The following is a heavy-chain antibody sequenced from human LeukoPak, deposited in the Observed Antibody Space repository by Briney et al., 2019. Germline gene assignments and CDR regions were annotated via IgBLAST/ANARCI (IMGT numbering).Heavy chain of an antibody. CDR1: GFTFSSYA. CDR3: AKRLGISTGSYYMDV. V-gene: IGHV3-23*01. D-gene: IGHD3-9*01. CDR2: ISGSGGST. Sequence: GGSLRLSCAASGFTFSSYAMSWVRQAPGKGLEWVSAISGSGGSTYYADSVKGRFTISRDNSKNTLYLRVNSLRAEDTAVYYCAKRLGISTGSYYMDVWGKGTTVTVSS. J-gene: IGHJ6*03.